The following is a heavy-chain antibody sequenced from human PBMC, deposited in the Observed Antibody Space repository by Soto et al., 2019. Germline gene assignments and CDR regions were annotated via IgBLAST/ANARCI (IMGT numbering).Heavy chain of an antibody. J-gene: IGHJ4*02. CDR1: GGSFSNYI. CDR2: TIPMFATA. CDR3: ARGLFGQQWLVGFDT. V-gene: IGHV1-69*01. D-gene: IGHD6-19*01. Sequence: QVHLVQSGAEVKKPGSSVKVSSKASGGSFSNYIFAWVRQAPGQGLEWMGGTIPMFATAQYAQKLQGRVTITAAESTSTVYMDLTSLTSDDTAVYYCARGLFGQQWLVGFDTWGQGTLVTVSS.